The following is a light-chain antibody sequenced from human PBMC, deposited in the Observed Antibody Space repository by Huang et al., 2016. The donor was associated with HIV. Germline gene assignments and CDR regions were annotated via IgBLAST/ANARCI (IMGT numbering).Light chain of an antibody. CDR3: QQYNNWPPWT. J-gene: IGKJ1*01. CDR1: QRITVN. Sequence: EVIMTQFPHTLYVSPVERAILSCRASQRITVNFAGYQQRPGQPPRLRIYGASTRATGIPAMFSGWWSGTEFTLLISSVYTEDCALYYCQQYNNWPPWTFGQGTKVDI. V-gene: IGKV3-15*01. CDR2: GAS.